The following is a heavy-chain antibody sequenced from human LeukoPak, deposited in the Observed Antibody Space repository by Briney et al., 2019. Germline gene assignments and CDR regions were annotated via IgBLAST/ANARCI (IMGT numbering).Heavy chain of an antibody. Sequence: PSETLSLTCTVSGGSISSSSYYWSWIRQPAGKGLEWIGRIYTSGSTNYNPSLKSRVTMSVDTSKNQFSLKLSSVTAADTAVYYCARELGIAARRGAFDIWGQGTMVTVSS. J-gene: IGHJ3*02. CDR1: GGSISSSSYY. CDR3: ARELGIAARRGAFDI. D-gene: IGHD6-6*01. V-gene: IGHV4-61*02. CDR2: IYTSGST.